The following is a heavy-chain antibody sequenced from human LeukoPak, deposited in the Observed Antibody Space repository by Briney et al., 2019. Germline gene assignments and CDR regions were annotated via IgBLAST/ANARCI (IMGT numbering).Heavy chain of an antibody. D-gene: IGHD3-22*01. CDR3: ARVRGYYDSSGYYYAG. V-gene: IGHV1-18*01. J-gene: IGHJ4*02. CDR1: GYTFTSYG. Sequence: GASVKVSCKASGYTFTSYGISWVRLAPGQGLEWRGWISAYNGNTNYAQKLQGRVTMTTDTSTRTAYMELRSLRSDDTAVYYCARVRGYYDSSGYYYAGWGQGTLVTVSS. CDR2: ISAYNGNT.